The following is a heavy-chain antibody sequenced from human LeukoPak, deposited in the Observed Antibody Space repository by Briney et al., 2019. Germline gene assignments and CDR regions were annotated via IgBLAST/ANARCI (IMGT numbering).Heavy chain of an antibody. CDR1: GGTFSSYA. J-gene: IGHJ5*02. D-gene: IGHD2-15*01. V-gene: IGHV1-69*05. Sequence: SVKVSCKASGGTFSSYAISWVRQAPGQGLEWMGGIIPIFGTANYAQKFQGRVTITTDESTSTAYMELSSLRSEDTAVYYCARDYIGGCAPFDPWGQGTLVTVSS. CDR2: IIPIFGTA. CDR3: ARDYIGGCAPFDP.